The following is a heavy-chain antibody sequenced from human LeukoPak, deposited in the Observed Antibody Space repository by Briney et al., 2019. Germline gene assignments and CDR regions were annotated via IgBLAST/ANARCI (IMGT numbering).Heavy chain of an antibody. CDR1: RFTFSSYA. CDR2: ISGSGGST. V-gene: IGHV3-23*01. D-gene: IGHD5-18*01. J-gene: IGHJ5*02. CDR3: AKDAPDTAMAYNWFDP. Sequence: GGSLRLSCAASRFTFSSYAMSWVRQAPGKGLEWVSAISGSGGSTYYADSVKGRFTISRDNSKNTLYLQMNSLRAEDTAVYYCAKDAPDTAMAYNWFDPWGQGTLVTVSS.